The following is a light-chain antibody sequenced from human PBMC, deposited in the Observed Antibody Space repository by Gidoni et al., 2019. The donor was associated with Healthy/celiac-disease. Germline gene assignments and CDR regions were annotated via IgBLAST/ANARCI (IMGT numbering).Light chain of an antibody. CDR1: QCISSY. CDR3: QQYYSYPPWT. V-gene: IGKV1-8*01. CDR2: AAS. J-gene: IGKJ1*01. Sequence: AIRMTQSPSSFSASTGDRVTITCRASQCISSYLAWYQQKPGKAPKLLIYAASTLQSGVPSRFSGSGSGTDFTLTISCLQSEDFATYYCQQYYSYPPWTFGQWTKVEIK.